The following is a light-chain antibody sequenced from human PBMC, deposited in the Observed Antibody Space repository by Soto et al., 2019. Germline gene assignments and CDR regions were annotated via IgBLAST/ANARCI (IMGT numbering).Light chain of an antibody. Sequence: EIVLTQSPGILSLSPGERATLSCRASQSVISNFLAWYQQKPGQAPRVLIYGESTRATGIPDRFSGSGSGTDFTLTISRLEPEDCAVYYCQQYGSSPLTFGGGTKVEIK. CDR2: GES. CDR3: QQYGSSPLT. J-gene: IGKJ4*01. V-gene: IGKV3-20*01. CDR1: QSVISNF.